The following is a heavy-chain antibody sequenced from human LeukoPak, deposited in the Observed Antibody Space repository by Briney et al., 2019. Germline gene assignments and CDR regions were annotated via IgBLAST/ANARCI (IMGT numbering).Heavy chain of an antibody. CDR2: INHSGST. Sequence: PSETLSLTCAVYGGSFSGYYWSWIRQPPGKGLEWIGEINHSGSTNYNPSLKSRVTISVDTSKNQFSLKLSSVTAADTAVYYCARRRFVRGPDVVNPFDYWGQGTLVTVSS. V-gene: IGHV4-34*01. CDR1: GGSFSGYY. D-gene: IGHD2-8*01. CDR3: ARRRFVRGPDVVNPFDY. J-gene: IGHJ4*02.